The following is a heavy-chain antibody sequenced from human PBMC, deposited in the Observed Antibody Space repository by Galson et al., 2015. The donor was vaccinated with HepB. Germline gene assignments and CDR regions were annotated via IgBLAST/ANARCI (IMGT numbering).Heavy chain of an antibody. Sequence: SVKVSCKASGGTFSSYDINWVRQATGQGLEWMGWMNPNSGNTGYAQKFQGRVTMTRNTSISTAYMELSSLRSEDTAVYYCARGRRTGGKTDYWGQGTLVTVSS. V-gene: IGHV1-8*02. D-gene: IGHD2-8*02. CDR3: ARGRRTGGKTDY. CDR1: GGTFSSYD. J-gene: IGHJ4*02. CDR2: MNPNSGNT.